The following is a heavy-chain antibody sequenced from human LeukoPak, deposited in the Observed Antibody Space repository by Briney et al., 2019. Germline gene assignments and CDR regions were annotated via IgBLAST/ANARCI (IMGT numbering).Heavy chain of an antibody. Sequence: GPLGLSFAASGFPLSSNYMSRVRPAPGKGLGGVSVIYSGGSTYYADSVKGRFTISRDNSKNTLYLQMNSLRAEGTAVYYCALGGWFGELWDGMDVWGKGTTVTVSS. J-gene: IGHJ6*04. V-gene: IGHV3-53*01. D-gene: IGHD3-10*01. CDR2: IYSGGST. CDR3: ALGGWFGELWDGMDV. CDR1: GFPLSSNY.